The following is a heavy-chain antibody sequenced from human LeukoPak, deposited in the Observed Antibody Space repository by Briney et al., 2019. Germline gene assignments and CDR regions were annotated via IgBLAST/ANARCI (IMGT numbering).Heavy chain of an antibody. CDR3: ARLVENYGDYVWFDP. Sequence: PSETLSLTCTVSGGSISSYYWSWIRQPPGKGLEWIGYIYYSGSTNYNPSLKSRVTISVGTSKNQFSLKLSSVTAADTAVYYCARLVENYGDYVWFDPWGQGTLVTVSS. CDR1: GGSISSYY. D-gene: IGHD4-17*01. CDR2: IYYSGST. V-gene: IGHV4-59*08. J-gene: IGHJ5*02.